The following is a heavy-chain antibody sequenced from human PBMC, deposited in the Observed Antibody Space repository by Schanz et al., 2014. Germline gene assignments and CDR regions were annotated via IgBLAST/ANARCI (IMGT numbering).Heavy chain of an antibody. CDR2: IVGSGDST. CDR3: AKDDVWASGSYYDY. D-gene: IGHD3-10*01. V-gene: IGHV3-23*04. J-gene: IGHJ4*02. Sequence: EVQLVESGGGLVQPGGSLRLSCAASGFTFSSYAMSWVRQAPGKGLEWVSHIVGSGDSTYYADSVKGRFTISRDNSKNTLYLQKNSLRAEDTAVYYCAKDDVWASGSYYDYWGQGTLVTVSS. CDR1: GFTFSSYA.